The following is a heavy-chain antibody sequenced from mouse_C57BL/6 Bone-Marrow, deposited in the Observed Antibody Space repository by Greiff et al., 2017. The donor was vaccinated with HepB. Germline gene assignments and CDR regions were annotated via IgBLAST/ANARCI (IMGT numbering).Heavy chain of an antibody. V-gene: IGHV1-22*01. CDR1: GYTFTDYN. D-gene: IGHD2-3*01. J-gene: IGHJ3*01. CDR3: AKDFYDGYYWFAY. CDR2: INPNNGGT. Sequence: EVQLQQSGPELVKPGASVKMSCKASGYTFTDYNMHWVKQSHGKSLEWIGYINPNNGGTSYNQKFKGKATLTVNKSSSTAYMELRSLTSEDSAVYYCAKDFYDGYYWFAYWGQGTLVTVSA.